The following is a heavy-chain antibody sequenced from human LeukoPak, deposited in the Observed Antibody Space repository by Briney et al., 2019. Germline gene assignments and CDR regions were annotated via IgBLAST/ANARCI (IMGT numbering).Heavy chain of an antibody. J-gene: IGHJ4*02. D-gene: IGHD6-19*01. CDR2: ISYDGSNK. Sequence: QSGGSLRLSCAASGFTFSSYAMHWVRQAPGKGLEWVAVISYDGSNKYYADSVKGRFTISRDNSKNTLYLQMNSLRAEDTAVYYCARNRPYSSGWLGYFDYWGQGTLVTVSS. CDR1: GFTFSSYA. CDR3: ARNRPYSSGWLGYFDY. V-gene: IGHV3-30-3*01.